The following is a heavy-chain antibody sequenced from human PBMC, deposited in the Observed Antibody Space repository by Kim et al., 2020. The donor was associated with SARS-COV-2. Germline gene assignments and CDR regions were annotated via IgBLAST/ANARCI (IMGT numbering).Heavy chain of an antibody. CDR3: AKVSRALYSGSYWSYYYYGMDV. D-gene: IGHD1-26*01. CDR2: ISYDGSNK. CDR1: GFTFSSYG. J-gene: IGHJ6*02. Sequence: GGSLRLSCVASGFTFSSYGMHWVRQAPGKGLEWVAVISYDGSNKYYADSVKGRFTISRDNSKNTLYLQMNSLRAEDTAVYYCAKVSRALYSGSYWSYYYYGMDVWGQGTTVTVSS. V-gene: IGHV3-30*18.